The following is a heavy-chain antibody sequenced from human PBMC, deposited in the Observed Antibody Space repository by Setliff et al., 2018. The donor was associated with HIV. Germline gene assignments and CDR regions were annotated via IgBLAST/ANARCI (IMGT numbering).Heavy chain of an antibody. CDR1: GGSVSDSNVY. J-gene: IGHJ5*02. CDR2: IYYDGSA. V-gene: IGHV4-39*07. D-gene: IGHD3-22*01. CDR3: ARQTYYYDNSGHNWFDP. Sequence: SETLSLTCSVSGGSVSDSNVYWNWIRQSPGKGLEWIGNIYYDGSAYYNPSLKSRVTISVDTSRNQFSLKLSSVTAADTAVYYCARQTYYYDNSGHNWFDPWGQGTLVTVSS.